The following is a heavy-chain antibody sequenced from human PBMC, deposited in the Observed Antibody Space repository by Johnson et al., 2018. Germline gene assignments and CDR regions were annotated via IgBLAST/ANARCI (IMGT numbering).Heavy chain of an antibody. Sequence: QVQLQESGPGLVKXSETXSLXCSVSGASISTYYWSWIRQPPGKGLEWMGYVYYGGSTSYNPSLKNRSTISLDRSTNQFSLQLSSVTAADTAVYYCATMKQSYGYVTAFDIWGQGTTVTVS. J-gene: IGHJ3*02. V-gene: IGHV4-59*01. CDR1: GASISTYY. CDR3: ATMKQSYGYVTAFDI. D-gene: IGHD5-18*01. CDR2: VYYGGST.